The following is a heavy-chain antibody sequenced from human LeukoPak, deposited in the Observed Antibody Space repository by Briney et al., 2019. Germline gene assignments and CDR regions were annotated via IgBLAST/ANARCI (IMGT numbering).Heavy chain of an antibody. V-gene: IGHV3-23*01. CDR2: ISGSGGRT. J-gene: IGHJ2*01. Sequence: VGSLRLSCAVPGFTFSNYGMSWVRQAPGKGLEGVSAISGSGGRTYYADSVKGRFTISRDNSKNTLYLQMNSLRAEDTAVYYCARDYGGKRPNWYFDLWGRGTLVTVSS. CDR1: GFTFSNYG. D-gene: IGHD4-23*01. CDR3: ARDYGGKRPNWYFDL.